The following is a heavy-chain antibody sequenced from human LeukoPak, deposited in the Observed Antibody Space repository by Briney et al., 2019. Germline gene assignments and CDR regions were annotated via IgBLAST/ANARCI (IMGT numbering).Heavy chain of an antibody. Sequence: KSSETLSLTCTVSGGSISSYYWSWIRQPPGKGLEWIGYVYYSGSTNSNPSPKSRVTISVDTSKNQFSLKLSSVTAADTAVYYCARDYDTFLRGAFDIWGQGTMVTVSS. D-gene: IGHD3-22*01. J-gene: IGHJ3*02. CDR1: GGSISSYY. V-gene: IGHV4-59*01. CDR2: VYYSGST. CDR3: ARDYDTFLRGAFDI.